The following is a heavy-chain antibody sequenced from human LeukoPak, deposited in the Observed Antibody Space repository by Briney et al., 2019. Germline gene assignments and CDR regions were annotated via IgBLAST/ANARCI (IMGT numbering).Heavy chain of an antibody. CDR2: IKDDGTEQ. Sequence: PGGSLRLSCAASGFTFSTSWMTWVRQAPGKGLEWVAHIKDDGTEQYYADSVKGRFTISRDNAKNSLYLQMNSLRAEDTAVYYCAGWLNAWAVEYWGQGTLVSVSS. CDR3: AGWLNAWAVEY. D-gene: IGHD2-2*01. CDR1: GFTFSTSW. J-gene: IGHJ4*02. V-gene: IGHV3-7*05.